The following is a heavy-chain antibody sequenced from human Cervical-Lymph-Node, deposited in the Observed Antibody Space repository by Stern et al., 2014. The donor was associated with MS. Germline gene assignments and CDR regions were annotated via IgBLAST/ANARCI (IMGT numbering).Heavy chain of an antibody. J-gene: IGHJ4*02. CDR3: ARTGDDFGDYSLSY. Sequence: VQLVQSGPGLVKPSETLSLTCTVSGGSINTNNYYWGWIRQPPGKGLEWIGNIYSSGSTFYSPSLKSLVTMSVDTSKNQFSLKLSSVTAADTAVYYCARTGDDFGDYSLSYWGQGTLVTVSS. CDR1: GGSINTNNYY. CDR2: IYSSGST. D-gene: IGHD4-17*01. V-gene: IGHV4-39*01.